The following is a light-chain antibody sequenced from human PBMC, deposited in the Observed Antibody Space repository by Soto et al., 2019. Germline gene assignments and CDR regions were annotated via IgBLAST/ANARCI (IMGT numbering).Light chain of an antibody. CDR3: QQANRFPLT. J-gene: IGKJ4*01. CDR2: TAS. Sequence: DIQMTQSPSSVSASVGDRVTITCRASQGISSFLAWYQQKPGKAPNLLIHTASSLQSGVPSRFSGSGSGTYFTFSISSLQPEDFATYYCQQANRFPLTFGGGTKVEIK. V-gene: IGKV1-12*01. CDR1: QGISSF.